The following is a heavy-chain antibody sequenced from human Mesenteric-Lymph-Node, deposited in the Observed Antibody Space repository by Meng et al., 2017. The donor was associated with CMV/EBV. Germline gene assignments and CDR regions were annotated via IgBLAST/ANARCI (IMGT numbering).Heavy chain of an antibody. CDR3: ARVSGRYCSSTSCRSYYFDY. CDR1: GFTFSTYD. D-gene: IGHD2-2*01. CDR2: IRYDGSNK. V-gene: IGHV3-30*02. Sequence: GESLKISCAASGFTFSTYDIHWVRQAPGKGLQWVTFIRYDGSNKYYADSVKGRFTISRDNSKNTLYLQMNSLRAEDTAVYFCARVSGRYCSSTSCRSYYFDYWGQGTLVTVSS. J-gene: IGHJ4*02.